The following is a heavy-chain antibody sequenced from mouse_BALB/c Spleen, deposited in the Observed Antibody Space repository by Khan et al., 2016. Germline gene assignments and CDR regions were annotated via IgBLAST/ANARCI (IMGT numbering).Heavy chain of an antibody. CDR3: AREDYSWFTY. V-gene: IGHV3-2*02. J-gene: IGHJ3*01. D-gene: IGHD1-1*02. CDR2: INYSGDT. CDR1: GYSITSDYA. Sequence: EVQLQESGPGLMKPSQSLSLTCTVTGYSITSDYAWNWIRQFPGNKLEWMGYINYSGDTHYNQSPKSRISITRDTSKNQFFLQLNSVTTEDAATXYCAREDYSWFTYWGQGTLVPVSA.